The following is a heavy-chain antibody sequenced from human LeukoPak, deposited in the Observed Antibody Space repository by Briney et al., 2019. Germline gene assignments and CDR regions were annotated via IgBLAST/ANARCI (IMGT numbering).Heavy chain of an antibody. CDR3: ARDLSRVAD. CDR2: ISSSSSYI. Sequence: AGGSLRLSCAASGFTFSSYSMNWVRQAPGKGLEWVSSISSSSSYIYYADSVKGRFTISRDNAKNSLCLQMNSLRAEDTAVYYCARDLSRVADWGQGTLVTVSS. J-gene: IGHJ4*02. CDR1: GFTFSSYS. D-gene: IGHD6-19*01. V-gene: IGHV3-21*01.